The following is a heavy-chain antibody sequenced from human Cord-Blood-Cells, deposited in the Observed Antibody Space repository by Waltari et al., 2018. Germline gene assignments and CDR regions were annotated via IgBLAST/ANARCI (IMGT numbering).Heavy chain of an antibody. V-gene: IGHV3-9*01. CDR3: AKDIVPVYDFWSGYDAFDI. Sequence: EVQLVESGGGLVQPGRSLRLSCAASGFTFDDYAMPWVRQAPGMGREWVSGISWNSGSIGYADSVKGRFTISRDNAKNSLYLQMNSLRAEDTALYYCAKDIVPVYDFWSGYDAFDIWGQGTMVTVSS. J-gene: IGHJ3*02. CDR2: ISWNSGSI. D-gene: IGHD3-3*01. CDR1: GFTFDDYA.